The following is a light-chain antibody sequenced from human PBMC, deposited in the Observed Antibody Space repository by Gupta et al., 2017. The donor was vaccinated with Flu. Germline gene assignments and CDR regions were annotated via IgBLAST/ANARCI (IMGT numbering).Light chain of an antibody. CDR1: SANVGSNA. J-gene: IGLJ1*01. V-gene: IGLV1-44*01. Sequence: VTISCYGSSANVGSNAEHWYQQGPGTAPKSLIYDKNQRPAGGVDRCFCGKNGASATPAIRGLQAEEEEDDYGEAWDDSLNGHYVFGAGTEVTVL. CDR2: DKN. CDR3: EAWDDSLNGHYV.